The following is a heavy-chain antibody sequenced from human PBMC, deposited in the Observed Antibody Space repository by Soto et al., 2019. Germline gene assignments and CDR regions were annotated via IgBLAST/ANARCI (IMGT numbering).Heavy chain of an antibody. CDR2: IYHSGST. J-gene: IGHJ3*02. V-gene: IGHV4-38-2*02. CDR1: GYSISSGYY. CDR3: AREEGSYYDFDI. Sequence: SETLSLTCAVSGYSISSGYYWGWIRQPPGKGLEWIGSIYHSGSTYYNPSLKSRVTISVDTSKNQFSLKLSSVTAADTAVYYCAREEGSYYDFDIWGQGAMVTVSS. D-gene: IGHD1-26*01.